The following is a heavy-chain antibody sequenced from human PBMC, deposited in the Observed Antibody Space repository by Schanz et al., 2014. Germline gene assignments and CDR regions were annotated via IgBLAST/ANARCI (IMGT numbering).Heavy chain of an antibody. CDR1: TFTFSSDW. V-gene: IGHV3-7*01. D-gene: IGHD3-3*01. Sequence: EVQLVQSGGGLVQPGGSLRLSCAASTFTFSSDWMSWVRQAPGKGLEWVANIKEDGSVKDYVDSVKGRFTMSRDNAKNSVFLQMNSLRAEDTAVYYCVRDSFFAFDYWGQGTLVTVSS. J-gene: IGHJ4*02. CDR2: IKEDGSVK. CDR3: VRDSFFAFDY.